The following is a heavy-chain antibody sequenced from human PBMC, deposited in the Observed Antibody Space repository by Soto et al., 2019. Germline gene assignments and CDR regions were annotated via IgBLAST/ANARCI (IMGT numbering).Heavy chain of an antibody. Sequence: MQLVESGGDLVQPGGSLKLSCVGSGYTFRDHYMDWVRQAPGKVLEWVGRIRNRGGGSITQYAASVRGRFTVSRADSNDSLYLQMNSLKIEGTAVYYCSRAAYGHGFDIWGQGTVVTCSS. V-gene: IGHV3-72*01. CDR2: IRNRGGGSIT. CDR3: SRAAYGHGFDI. D-gene: IGHD4-17*01. J-gene: IGHJ3*02. CDR1: GYTFRDHY.